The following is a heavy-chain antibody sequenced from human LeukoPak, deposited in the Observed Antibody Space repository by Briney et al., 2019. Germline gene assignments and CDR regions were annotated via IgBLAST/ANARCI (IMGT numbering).Heavy chain of an antibody. CDR3: ARVNYDILTGYSYYFDY. CDR2: IYYSGST. CDR1: GGSISSGDYY. Sequence: PSETLSLTCTVSGGSISSGDYYWSWIRQPPGKGLEWIGYIYYSGSTNYNPSLKSRVTISVDTSKNQFSLKLSSVTAADTAVYYCARVNYDILTGYSYYFDYWGQGTLVTVSS. J-gene: IGHJ4*02. D-gene: IGHD3-9*01. V-gene: IGHV4-61*08.